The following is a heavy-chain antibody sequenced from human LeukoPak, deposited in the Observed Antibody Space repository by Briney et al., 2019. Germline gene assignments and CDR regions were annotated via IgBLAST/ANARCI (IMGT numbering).Heavy chain of an antibody. CDR2: ISDSGGTT. CDR3: AKRSGGLLRYFDY. J-gene: IGHJ4*02. Sequence: PGGSLRLSCAASGFPFRNCAMTWVRHGPGRGLECGSIISDSGGTTYYADSVKGRFTISRDNSKTTLYLQMNSLRAEDTAVYYCAKRSGGLLRYFDYWGQGTLVTVSS. CDR1: GFPFRNCA. D-gene: IGHD3-10*01. V-gene: IGHV3-23*01.